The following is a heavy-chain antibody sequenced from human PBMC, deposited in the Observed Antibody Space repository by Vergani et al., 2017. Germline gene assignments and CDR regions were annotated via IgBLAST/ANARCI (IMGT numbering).Heavy chain of an antibody. V-gene: IGHV3-33*01. D-gene: IGHD1-14*01. J-gene: IGHJ5*02. CDR3: ARDVRLLYNRFDP. CDR2: TWYDGNNK. CDR1: GFTFNQYC. Sequence: QVQLVESGGGVVQPGRSLRLSCAASGFTFNQYCMHWVRQAPGKGLEWVAVTWYDGNNKQYADSVKGRFTISRDNSKSTMYLQMNSLRDEETGVYYCARDVRLLYNRFDPWGQGTLVTVSS.